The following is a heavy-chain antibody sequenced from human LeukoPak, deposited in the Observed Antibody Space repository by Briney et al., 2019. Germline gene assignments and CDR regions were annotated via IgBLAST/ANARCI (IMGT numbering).Heavy chain of an antibody. CDR1: GGSFSGYY. CDR3: ARVTGYMTEDYFDY. D-gene: IGHD6-13*01. Sequence: SETLSLTCDVYGGSFSGYYWSWIRQPPEKGLEWIGEINHSGSTNYNPSLKSRVTISVDTSKNQFSLKLSSVTAADTAVYYCARVTGYMTEDYFDYWGQGTLITVSS. CDR2: INHSGST. J-gene: IGHJ4*02. V-gene: IGHV4-34*01.